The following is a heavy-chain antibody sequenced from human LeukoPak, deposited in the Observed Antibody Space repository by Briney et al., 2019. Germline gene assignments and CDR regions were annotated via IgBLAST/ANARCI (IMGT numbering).Heavy chain of an antibody. J-gene: IGHJ6*02. CDR1: GFTFSSYA. CDR3: AREEDSSGYYGSYDYGMDV. V-gene: IGHV3-23*01. D-gene: IGHD3-22*01. Sequence: GGSLRLSCAASGFTFSSYAMSWVRQAPGKGLEWVSAISGSGGSTYYADSVKGRFTISRDNAKNSLYLQMNSLRAEDTAVYYCAREEDSSGYYGSYDYGMDVWGQGTTVTVSS. CDR2: ISGSGGST.